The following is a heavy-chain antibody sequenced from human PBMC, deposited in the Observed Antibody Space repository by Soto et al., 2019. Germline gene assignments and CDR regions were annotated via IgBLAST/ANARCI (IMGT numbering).Heavy chain of an antibody. Sequence: SVKVSCKASGGTFSSYTISWVRQAPGQGLEWIGGIIPILGIANYAQKFQGRVTITADKSTSTAYMELSSLGSEDTAVYYCAMEYCSSTSCYRDYWGQGTLVTVSS. CDR3: AMEYCSSTSCYRDY. D-gene: IGHD2-2*02. J-gene: IGHJ4*02. CDR1: GGTFSSYT. CDR2: IIPILGIA. V-gene: IGHV1-69*10.